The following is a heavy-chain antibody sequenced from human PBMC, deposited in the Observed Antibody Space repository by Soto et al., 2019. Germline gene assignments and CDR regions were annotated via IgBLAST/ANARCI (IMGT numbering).Heavy chain of an antibody. CDR1: GYTFTGYY. Sequence: ASVKVSCKASGYTFTGYYMHWVRQAPGQGLEWMGWINPNGGGTNYAQKFQGRVTMTRDTSTSTVYMELSSLRSEDTAVYYCASYGSGKKNWGQGTLVTVSS. CDR2: INPNGGGT. CDR3: ASYGSGKKN. J-gene: IGHJ4*02. V-gene: IGHV1-2*02. D-gene: IGHD3-10*01.